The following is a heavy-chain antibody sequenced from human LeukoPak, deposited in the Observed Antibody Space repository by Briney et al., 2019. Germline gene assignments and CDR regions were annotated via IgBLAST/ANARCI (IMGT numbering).Heavy chain of an antibody. D-gene: IGHD6-25*01. CDR2: IYSGGST. CDR1: GFTVSSNY. J-gene: IGHJ4*02. V-gene: IGHV3-53*05. Sequence: GGSLRLSCAASGFTVSSNYMSGVRQAPGEGLEWVSVIYSGGSTYYAASVKGRFPISRDNSKNTLYLQMNSPRAEDTPVYYCATGASGFDHWGQGTLVTVSS. CDR3: ATGASGFDH.